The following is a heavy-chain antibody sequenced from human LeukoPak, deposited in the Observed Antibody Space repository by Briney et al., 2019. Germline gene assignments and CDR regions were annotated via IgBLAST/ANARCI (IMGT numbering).Heavy chain of an antibody. D-gene: IGHD1-7*01. CDR2: ISGSGGST. V-gene: IGHV3-23*01. J-gene: IGHJ6*03. Sequence: GGTLRLSCAASGFTFSSYGMSWVRQAPGKGLEWVSAISGSGGSTYYADSVKGRFTISRDNSKNTLYLQMNSLRAEDTAVYYCAKRRGLELLYYYYMDVWGKGTTVTISS. CDR1: GFTFSSYG. CDR3: AKRRGLELLYYYYMDV.